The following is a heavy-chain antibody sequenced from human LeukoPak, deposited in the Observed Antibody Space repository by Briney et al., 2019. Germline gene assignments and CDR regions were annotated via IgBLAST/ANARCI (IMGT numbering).Heavy chain of an antibody. CDR3: ATYPYYYDSSGYYPFDY. D-gene: IGHD3-22*01. CDR1: GYTLTELS. J-gene: IGHJ4*02. V-gene: IGHV1-24*01. Sequence: ASVKVSCKVSGYTLTELSMHWVRQAPGKGLEWMGGFDPEDGETIYAQKFQGRVTTTEDTSTDTAYMELSSLRSEDTAVYYCATYPYYYDSSGYYPFDYWGQGTLVTVSS. CDR2: FDPEDGET.